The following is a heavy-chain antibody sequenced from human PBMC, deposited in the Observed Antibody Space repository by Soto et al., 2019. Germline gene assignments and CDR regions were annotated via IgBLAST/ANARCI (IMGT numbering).Heavy chain of an antibody. CDR2: IIPITATA. CDR1: GGTFGSYA. CDR3: ARSQGSSTSLEIYYYYYYGMDV. J-gene: IGHJ6*02. V-gene: IGHV1-69*01. Sequence: QVQLVQSGAEVKKPGSSVKVSCKASGGTFGSYAISWVRQAPGQGLEWMGGIIPITATANYAQKFQGRVTITADESTSTASMPLSSLRSEDTAVYYCARSQGSSTSLEIYYYYYYGMDVWGQGTRVTVSS. D-gene: IGHD2-2*01.